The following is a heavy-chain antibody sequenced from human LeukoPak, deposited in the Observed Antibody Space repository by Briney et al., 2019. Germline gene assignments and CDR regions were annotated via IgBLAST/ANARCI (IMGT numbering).Heavy chain of an antibody. CDR1: GITFSSYA. V-gene: IGHV3-23*01. CDR3: AKSGHSTSSWFDP. CDR2: VTGSSGGT. Sequence: GGSLRLSCAASGITFSSYAMTWVRQAPGKGLEWVSAVTGSSGGTYYADSVKGRFTISRDDSKSTLYLQMNSLRVEDTAVYYCAKSGHSTSSWFDPWGQGTLVIVSS. D-gene: IGHD6-6*01. J-gene: IGHJ5*02.